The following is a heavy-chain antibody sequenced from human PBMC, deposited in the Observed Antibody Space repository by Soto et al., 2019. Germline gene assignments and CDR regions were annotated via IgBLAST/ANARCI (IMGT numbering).Heavy chain of an antibody. J-gene: IGHJ5*02. CDR3: ASTYSTSWYWFDP. Sequence: QVTVKESGPVLVKPTETLTLTCTVSGFSLSNAGLGVSWIRQPPGKALEWLAHLFSNDEKSYSTSLKSRLTISKDTSKSQVVLTMTIMDPVDTATYYCASTYSTSWYWFDPWGQGTLVTVSS. CDR2: LFSNDEK. V-gene: IGHV2-26*04. D-gene: IGHD6-13*01. CDR1: GFSLSNAGLG.